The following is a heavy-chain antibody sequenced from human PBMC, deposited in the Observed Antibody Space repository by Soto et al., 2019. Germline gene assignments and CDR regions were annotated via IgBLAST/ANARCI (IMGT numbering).Heavy chain of an antibody. V-gene: IGHV3-21*01. D-gene: IGHD2-15*01. CDR3: AREISKLGYCSGGRCYSKDAFDI. CDR2: ISSSSSYI. CDR1: GFTFSSYS. J-gene: IGHJ3*02. Sequence: GGSLRLSCAASGFTFSSYSMNWVRQAPGKGLEWVSSISSSSSYIYYADTVKGRFTSSRDNAKNSLYLQMNSLRAEDTAVYYCAREISKLGYCSGGRCYSKDAFDIWGQGTMVTVSS.